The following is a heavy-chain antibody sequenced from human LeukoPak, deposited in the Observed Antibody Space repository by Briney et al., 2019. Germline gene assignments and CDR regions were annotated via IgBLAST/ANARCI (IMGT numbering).Heavy chain of an antibody. CDR1: GGSISSYY. CDR3: ARDLDSSGWCNFDY. CDR2: IYTNGST. D-gene: IGHD6-19*01. V-gene: IGHV4-4*07. J-gene: IGHJ4*02. Sequence: SETLSLTCTVSGGSISSYYWSWIRQPAGKGLEWIGRIYTNGSTNYNPSLKSRVTMSVDTSKNQFSLKLRSVTAADTAVYYCARDLDSSGWCNFDYWGQGTLVTVSS.